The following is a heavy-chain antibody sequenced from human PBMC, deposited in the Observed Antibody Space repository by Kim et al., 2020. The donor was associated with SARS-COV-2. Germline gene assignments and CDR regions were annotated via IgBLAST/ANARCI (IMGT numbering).Heavy chain of an antibody. Sequence: SPSFQGHVTISADKSISTAYLQWSSLKASDTAMYYCARQSYSIAAAGFDYWGQGTLVTVSS. CDR3: ARQSYSIAAAGFDY. J-gene: IGHJ4*02. V-gene: IGHV5-10-1*01. D-gene: IGHD6-13*01.